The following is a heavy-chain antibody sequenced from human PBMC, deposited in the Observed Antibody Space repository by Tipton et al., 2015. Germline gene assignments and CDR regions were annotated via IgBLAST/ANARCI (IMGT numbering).Heavy chain of an antibody. V-gene: IGHV4-4*07. CDR3: AKGGYNGPYFDC. Sequence: LRLSCTVSGDSISGYYWSWIRQSAGKGLEWIGRVYSSGNTYFNPSFKSRVTMSADTSKNQFTLKLNFVTAADTAIYYYAKGGYNGPYFDCWGQGTLVTVSS. D-gene: IGHD5-12*01. CDR1: GDSISGYY. CDR2: VYSSGNT. J-gene: IGHJ4*02.